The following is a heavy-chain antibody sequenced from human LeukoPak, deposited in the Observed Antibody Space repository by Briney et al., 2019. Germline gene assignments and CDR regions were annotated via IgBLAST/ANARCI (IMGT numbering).Heavy chain of an antibody. CDR2: MRGDGSEI. D-gene: IGHD3-16*01. CDR1: GFIFSTYW. V-gene: IGHV3-7*01. CDR3: ARPAYTAAYDL. Sequence: GGSLRLSCAASGFIFSTYWMTWVRQAPGKGLEWVANMRGDGSEIHYEDSVKGRFTISRDNTKSSLYLQMNSLRAEDTAVYYCARPAYTAAYDLWGQGTMVTVSS. J-gene: IGHJ3*01.